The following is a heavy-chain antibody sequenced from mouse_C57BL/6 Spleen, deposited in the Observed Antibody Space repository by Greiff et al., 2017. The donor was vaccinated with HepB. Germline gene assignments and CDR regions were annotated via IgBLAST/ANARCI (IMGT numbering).Heavy chain of an antibody. CDR2: INPSSGYT. D-gene: IGHD1-1*01. Sequence: VQLQQSGAELARPGASVKMSCKASGYTFTSYTMHWVKQRPGQGLEWIGYINPSSGYTKYNQKFKDKATLTADKSSSTAYMQLSSLTSEDSAVYYCARTGDYYGSGDDWYFDVWGRGTTVTVSS. J-gene: IGHJ1*03. V-gene: IGHV1-4*01. CDR3: ARTGDYYGSGDDWYFDV. CDR1: GYTFTSYT.